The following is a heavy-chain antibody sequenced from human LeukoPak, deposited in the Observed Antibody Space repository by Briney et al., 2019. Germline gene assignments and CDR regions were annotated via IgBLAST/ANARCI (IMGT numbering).Heavy chain of an antibody. J-gene: IGHJ4*02. V-gene: IGHV3-21*01. CDR3: ARESSGYFY. Sequence: VGSLRLSCAASGFTFSTYSTNWVRQAPGKGLEWVSSISSGSSFIYYADSVKGRFTISRHNAKNSLFLQMNSLRAEDTAVYYCARESSGYFYWGQGTLVTVSS. D-gene: IGHD3-22*01. CDR1: GFTFSTYS. CDR2: ISSGSSFI.